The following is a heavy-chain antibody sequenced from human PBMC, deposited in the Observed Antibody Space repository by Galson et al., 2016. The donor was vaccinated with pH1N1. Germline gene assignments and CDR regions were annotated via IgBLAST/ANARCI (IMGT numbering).Heavy chain of an antibody. CDR1: GFSLSTSGVG. J-gene: IGHJ4*02. CDR3: ARNGYGGYVGYFDY. D-gene: IGHD5-12*01. V-gene: IGHV2-5*02. CDR2: IYWDDDK. Sequence: PALVKPTQTLTLTCTFSGFSLSTSGVGVGWIRQPPGKALEWLALIYWDDDKRYSPSLKSRLTITKDTAKNQVVLTVTNMDPVDTATYYCARNGYGGYVGYFDYWGQGTLVTVSS.